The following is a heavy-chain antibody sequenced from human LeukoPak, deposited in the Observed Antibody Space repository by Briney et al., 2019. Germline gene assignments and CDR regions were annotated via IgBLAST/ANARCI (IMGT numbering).Heavy chain of an antibody. Sequence: PGGSLRLSSAASGFTFSSYAMSCVRQAPGKGREWVSAISGSGGSTYYADSVKGRFTIPRDNSKNTLYLQMNSLRAQDTPVYSVAKPEDYYDSSGAPVYFDDWGQGTLVTVSA. D-gene: IGHD3-22*01. J-gene: IGHJ4*02. CDR3: AKPEDYYDSSGAPVYFDD. CDR2: ISGSGGST. CDR1: GFTFSSYA. V-gene: IGHV3-23*01.